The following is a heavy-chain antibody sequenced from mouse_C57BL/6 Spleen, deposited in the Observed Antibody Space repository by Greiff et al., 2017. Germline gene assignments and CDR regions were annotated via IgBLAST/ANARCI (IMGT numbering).Heavy chain of an antibody. Sequence: QVQLQQPGAELVMPGASVKLSCKASGYTFTSYWMHWVKQRPGQGLEWIGEIDPSDSYTNYNQKFKGKSTLTVDKSSSTAYMQLSSLTSEDSAVYYWARWNYYGSSYGLDYWGQGTTLTVSS. CDR1: GYTFTSYW. J-gene: IGHJ2*01. CDR3: ARWNYYGSSYGLDY. V-gene: IGHV1-69*01. CDR2: IDPSDSYT. D-gene: IGHD1-1*01.